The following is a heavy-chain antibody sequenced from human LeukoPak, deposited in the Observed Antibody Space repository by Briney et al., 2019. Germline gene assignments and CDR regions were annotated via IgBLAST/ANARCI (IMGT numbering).Heavy chain of an antibody. J-gene: IGHJ6*03. CDR1: GFTFSNAW. CDR2: IDYDGGSG. CDR3: ARVVGAARRPALYYMDV. D-gene: IGHD6-6*01. V-gene: IGHV3-66*02. Sequence: GGSLRLSCAASGFTFSNAWMSWVRQAPGKGLEWVSSIDYDGGSGHYADSVKGRFTISRDNSKNTLYLQMGSLRAEDMAVYYCARVVGAARRPALYYMDVWGKGTTVTVSS.